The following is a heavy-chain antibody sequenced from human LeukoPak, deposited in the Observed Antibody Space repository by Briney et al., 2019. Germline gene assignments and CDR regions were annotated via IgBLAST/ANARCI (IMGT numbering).Heavy chain of an antibody. CDR3: SRQAHIAAAGTGNYYYYMDV. D-gene: IGHD6-13*01. V-gene: IGHV5-51*01. CDR2: IYPGDSDT. CDR1: GYSFTSYW. J-gene: IGHJ6*03. Sequence: GESLKISCKGSGYSFTSYWIGWVRQMPGKGLDWMGIIYPGDSDTRYSPSFQGQGTISTDKSISTAYLQWSSLKASDTAMYYCSRQAHIAAAGTGNYYYYMDVWGKGTTVTVSS.